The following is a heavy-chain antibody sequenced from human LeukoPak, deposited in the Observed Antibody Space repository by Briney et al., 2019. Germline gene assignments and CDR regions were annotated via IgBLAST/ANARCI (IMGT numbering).Heavy chain of an antibody. J-gene: IGHJ4*02. D-gene: IGHD3-3*01. CDR3: ARGGPRDYDFWSGYSTFDY. CDR2: INHSGST. V-gene: IGHV4-34*01. CDR1: GGSFSGYY. Sequence: PSETLSLTCAVYGGSFSGYYWSWIRQPPGKGLEWIGEINHSGSTNYNPSLKSRVTISVDTSKNQFSLKLSSVTAADTAVYCCARGGPRDYDFWSGYSTFDYWGQGTLVTVSS.